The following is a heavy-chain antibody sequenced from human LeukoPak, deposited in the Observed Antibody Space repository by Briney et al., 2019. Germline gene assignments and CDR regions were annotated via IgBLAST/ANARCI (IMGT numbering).Heavy chain of an antibody. V-gene: IGHV1-8*03. D-gene: IGHD7-27*01. CDR3: ARAMGTDAFDI. CDR2: MNPNSGNT. CDR1: GYTFTSYD. Sequence: ASVKVSCKPSGYTFTSYDINWARHATGQLLEWMGWMNPNSGNTGYAQKFQGGVTITRNTSISTAYMELSSLRSEDTAVYYCARAMGTDAFDIWGQGTMVTVSS. J-gene: IGHJ3*02.